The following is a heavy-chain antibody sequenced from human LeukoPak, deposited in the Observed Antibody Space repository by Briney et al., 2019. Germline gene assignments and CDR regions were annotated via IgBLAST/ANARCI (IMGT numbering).Heavy chain of an antibody. CDR3: ATASYSGWTASHDY. CDR2: LYSDGTT. D-gene: IGHD6-6*01. V-gene: IGHV3-66*01. J-gene: IGHJ4*02. CDR1: GFAVSNNY. Sequence: GGSLRLSCAASGFAVSNNYMSWVRQAPGMGLEWVSVLYSDGTTYYVDSVKGRFTISRDHSKNTLYLQMSSLRAEDTAVYYCATASYSGWTASHDYWGQGTLVTVFS.